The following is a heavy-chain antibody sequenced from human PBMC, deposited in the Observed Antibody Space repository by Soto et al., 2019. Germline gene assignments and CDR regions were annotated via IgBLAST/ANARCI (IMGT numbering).Heavy chain of an antibody. CDR1: GGSINNNDYY. CDR3: ARMAYFYDKWYFDI. Sequence: QLQESGPGLVKPSQTLSLTCSVSGGSINNNDYYWSWIRQTPGKGLEWIGYVYYSGSSDYIPSLKSRLSMSIDKSTNQFHLKLNSVTAADTATYFCARMAYFYDKWYFDIWGRGTLVTVSS. J-gene: IGHJ2*01. CDR2: VYYSGSS. V-gene: IGHV4-30-4*01. D-gene: IGHD3-22*01.